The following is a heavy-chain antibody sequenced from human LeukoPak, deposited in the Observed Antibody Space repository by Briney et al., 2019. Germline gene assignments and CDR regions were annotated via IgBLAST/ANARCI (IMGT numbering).Heavy chain of an antibody. D-gene: IGHD2-2*01. CDR3: ARDQVWYQLREDAFDI. CDR1: GYSISSGYY. CDR2: IYHSGST. J-gene: IGHJ3*02. Sequence: ASETLSLTCTVSGYSISSGYYWGWIRQPPGKGLEWIGSIYHSGSTYYNPSLKSRVTISVDTSKNQFSLKLSSVTAADTAVYYCARDQVWYQLREDAFDIWGQGTMVTVSS. V-gene: IGHV4-38-2*02.